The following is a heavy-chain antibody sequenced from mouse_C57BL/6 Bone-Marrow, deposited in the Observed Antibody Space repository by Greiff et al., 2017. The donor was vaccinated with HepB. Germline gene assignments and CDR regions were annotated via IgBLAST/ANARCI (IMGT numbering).Heavy chain of an antibody. CDR2: IHPNSGST. V-gene: IGHV1-64*01. CDR1: GYTFTSYW. Sequence: QVQLQQPGAELVKPGASVKLSCKASGYTFTSYWMHWVKQRPGQGLEWIGLIHPNSGSTNYNETFKSKATLTVDKSASTAYMQLSSLTSEDSAVYYCAREAQSYGSSSWYFDVWGTGTTVTVSS. CDR3: AREAQSYGSSSWYFDV. D-gene: IGHD1-1*01. J-gene: IGHJ1*03.